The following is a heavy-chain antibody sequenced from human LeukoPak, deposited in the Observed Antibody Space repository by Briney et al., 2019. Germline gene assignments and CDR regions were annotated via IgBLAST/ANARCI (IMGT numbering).Heavy chain of an antibody. CDR2: IYHSGST. CDR1: GGSISSSNW. V-gene: IGHV4-4*02. Sequence: SETLSLTCAVSGGSISSSNWWSWVRQPPGKGLEWIGEIYHSGSTNYNPSLKSRVTISVDKSKNQFSLKLSSVTAADTAVYYCARHLITGTATNYFDYWGQGTLVTVSS. D-gene: IGHD1-20*01. J-gene: IGHJ4*02. CDR3: ARHLITGTATNYFDY.